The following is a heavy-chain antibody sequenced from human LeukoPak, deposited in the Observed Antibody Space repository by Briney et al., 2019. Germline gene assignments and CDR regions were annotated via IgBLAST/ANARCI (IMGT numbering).Heavy chain of an antibody. CDR1: GFTFSSYA. D-gene: IGHD1-7*01. J-gene: IGHJ6*02. Sequence: PGGSLRLSCAASGFTFSSYAMSWVRQAPGKGLEWVSAISGSGGSTYYADSVKGRFTISRDNSKNTLYLQMNSLRAEDTAVYYCARDRGSELRYYYGMDVWGQGTTVTVSS. V-gene: IGHV3-23*01. CDR2: ISGSGGST. CDR3: ARDRGSELRYYYGMDV.